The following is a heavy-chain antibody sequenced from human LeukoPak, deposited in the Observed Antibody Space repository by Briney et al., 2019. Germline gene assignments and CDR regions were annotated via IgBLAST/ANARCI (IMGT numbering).Heavy chain of an antibody. J-gene: IGHJ6*02. V-gene: IGHV3-21*01. CDR1: GFTFSSYS. CDR2: ISSSSSYI. Sequence: GGSLRLSCAASGFTFSSYSMNWVRQAPGKGLEWVSSISSSSSYIYYADSVKGRFTISRDNAKNTLYLQMNSLRAEDTAVYYCAKDGVAGIYYYYGMDVWGQGTTVTVSS. CDR3: AKDGVAGIYYYYGMDV. D-gene: IGHD6-19*01.